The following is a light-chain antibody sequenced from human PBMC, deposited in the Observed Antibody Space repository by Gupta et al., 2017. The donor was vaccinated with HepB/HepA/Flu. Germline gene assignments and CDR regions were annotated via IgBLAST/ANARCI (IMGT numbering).Light chain of an antibody. J-gene: IGKJ2*04. Sequence: EIVLTQSPATLSLSPGERATLSCRASQSVNSYLTWYQQKPGQAPRLLIYDASNRATGIPDRFSGSGSGTDFTLTSSRREHEDFAVYYWQQRNDLCSFGQGTKLEIK. CDR3: QQRNDLCS. V-gene: IGKV3-11*01. CDR1: QSVNSY. CDR2: DAS.